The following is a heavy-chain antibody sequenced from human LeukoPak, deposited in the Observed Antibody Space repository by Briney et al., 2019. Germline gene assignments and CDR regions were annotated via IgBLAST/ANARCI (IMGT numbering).Heavy chain of an antibody. CDR3: ARGSSSFQH. D-gene: IGHD6-13*01. Sequence: SENLSLTCAVSGGSISSGGYSWSWIRQPPGKGLEWIGYIYHSGSTYYNPSLKSRVTISVDRSKNQFSLKLSSVTAADTAVYYCARGSSSFQHWGQGTLVTVSS. CDR2: IYHSGST. J-gene: IGHJ1*01. CDR1: GGSISSGGYS. V-gene: IGHV4-30-2*01.